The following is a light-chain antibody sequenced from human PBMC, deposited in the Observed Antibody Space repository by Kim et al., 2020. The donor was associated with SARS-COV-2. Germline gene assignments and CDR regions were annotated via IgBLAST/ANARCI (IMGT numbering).Light chain of an antibody. Sequence: LSGSPGETATLSCRAGQSVSSNVAWYQQKPGQAPRLLIDGASTRATGIPARFSGSGSGTEFTLTISSLQSEDFAVYYCQQYNNWRTFGQGTKVDIK. V-gene: IGKV3-15*01. CDR3: QQYNNWRT. CDR2: GAS. CDR1: QSVSSN. J-gene: IGKJ1*01.